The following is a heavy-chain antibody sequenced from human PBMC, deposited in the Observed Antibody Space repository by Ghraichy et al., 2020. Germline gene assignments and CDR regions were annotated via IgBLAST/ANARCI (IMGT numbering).Heavy chain of an antibody. CDR2: IYYSGGT. V-gene: IGHV4-59*08. J-gene: IGHJ4*02. CDR1: GGSISSYY. Sequence: SETLSLTCTVSGGSISSYYWSWIRQPPGKGLEWIGYIYYSGGTNYNPSLKSRVTISVDTSKNQFSLKLSSVTDADTAVYYCARLWDQVTTSWYFDYWGQGTLVTVSS. CDR3: ARLWDQVTTSWYFDY. D-gene: IGHD4-17*01.